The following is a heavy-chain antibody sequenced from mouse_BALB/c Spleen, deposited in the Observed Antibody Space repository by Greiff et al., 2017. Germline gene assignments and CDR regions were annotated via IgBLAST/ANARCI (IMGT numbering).Heavy chain of an antibody. D-gene: IGHD1-2*01. CDR1: GYTFTSYY. J-gene: IGHJ4*01. Sequence: QVQLKESGPELVKPGASVRISCKASGYTFTSYYIHWVKQRPGQGLEWIGWIYPGNVNTKYNEKFKGKATLTADKSSSTAYMQLSSLTSEDSAVYFCARPYYGYYYAMDYWGQGTSVTVSS. V-gene: IGHV1S56*01. CDR3: ARPYYGYYYAMDY. CDR2: IYPGNVNT.